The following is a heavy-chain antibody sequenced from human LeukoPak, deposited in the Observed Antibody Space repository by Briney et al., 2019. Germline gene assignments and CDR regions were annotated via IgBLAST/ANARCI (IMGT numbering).Heavy chain of an antibody. J-gene: IGHJ3*02. CDR3: ARSGYRYGADASEI. CDR1: GDSISSYY. D-gene: IGHD5-18*01. CDR2: IYYSGST. V-gene: IGHV4-59*01. Sequence: PSETLSLTCTVSGDSISSYYWSWIRQPPGKGLEWIGYIYYSGSTNYNPSPKSRVTISVDTSKNQFSLKLSSVTAADTAVYYCARSGYRYGADASEIWGQGTMVTVSS.